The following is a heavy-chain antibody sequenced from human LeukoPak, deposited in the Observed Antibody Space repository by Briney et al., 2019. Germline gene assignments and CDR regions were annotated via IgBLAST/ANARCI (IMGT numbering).Heavy chain of an antibody. D-gene: IGHD3-16*02. V-gene: IGHV3-48*02. CDR3: ARMTMGRDAVGRSYRFGNTWFDA. CDR1: GFTFSSYS. Sequence: PGGSLRLSCAASGFTFSSYSMNWVRQAPGKGLGWVSYISSSSSTIYYADSVKGRFTISRDNAKNSLYLQMNSLRDEDTAVYYCARMTMGRDAVGRSYRFGNTWFDAWGQGTLVTVSS. CDR2: ISSSSSTI. J-gene: IGHJ5*02.